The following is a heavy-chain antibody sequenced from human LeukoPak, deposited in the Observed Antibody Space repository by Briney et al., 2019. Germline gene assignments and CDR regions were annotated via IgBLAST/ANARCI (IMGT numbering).Heavy chain of an antibody. V-gene: IGHV3-23*01. CDR1: GFPFSNYV. CDR3: AKDLGNYDILTAWGY. Sequence: PGGSLRLSCAASGFPFSNYVMSWVRQAPGKGLEWVSAISGSDTNTYYADSVKGRFTISRDNSKNTLYLQMNSLRAEDMAVYYCAKDLGNYDILTAWGYWGQGTLVTVSS. CDR2: ISGSDTNT. D-gene: IGHD3-9*01. J-gene: IGHJ4*02.